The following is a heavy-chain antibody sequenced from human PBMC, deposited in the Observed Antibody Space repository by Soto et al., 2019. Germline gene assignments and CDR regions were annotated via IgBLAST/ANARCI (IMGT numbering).Heavy chain of an antibody. CDR1: GFTFSSYS. CDR2: ISSSSSTI. Sequence: GGSLRLSCAASGFTFSSYSMNWVRQAPGKGLEWVSYISSSSSTIYYADSVKGRLTISRDNAKNSLYLQMNSLRDEDTAVYYCARDSPYSSSWYDLNWFDPWGQGTLVTVSS. D-gene: IGHD6-13*01. CDR3: ARDSPYSSSWYDLNWFDP. J-gene: IGHJ5*02. V-gene: IGHV3-48*02.